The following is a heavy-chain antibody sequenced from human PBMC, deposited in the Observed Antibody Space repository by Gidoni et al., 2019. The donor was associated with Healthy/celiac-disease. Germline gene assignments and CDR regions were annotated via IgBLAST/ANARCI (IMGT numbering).Heavy chain of an antibody. CDR3: ARGGDSSSWYYFDY. CDR1: GGSISSYY. CDR2: IYTSGST. J-gene: IGHJ4*02. V-gene: IGHV4-4*07. Sequence: GQLQESGPGLVKPSETLSLTCTVSGGSISSYYWSWIRQPAGKGLEWIGRIYTSGSTNYNPSLKSRVTMSVDTSKNQFSLKLSSVTAADTAVYYCARGGDSSSWYYFDYWGQGTLVTVSS. D-gene: IGHD6-13*01.